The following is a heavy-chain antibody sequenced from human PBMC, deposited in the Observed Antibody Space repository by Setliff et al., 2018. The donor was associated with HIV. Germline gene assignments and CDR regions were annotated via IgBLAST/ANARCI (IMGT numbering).Heavy chain of an antibody. D-gene: IGHD3-10*01. J-gene: IGHJ5*02. CDR2: INPNGGGT. CDR3: ARVPTGYSSGRERWFDP. V-gene: IGHV1-2*06. CDR1: GYTFTGYY. Sequence: ASVKVSCKASGYTFTGYYMHWVRQAPGQGLEWMGRINPNGGGTNYAQKFQGRVTMTRDTSISTAYMELSRLRSDDTAVYYCARVPTGYSSGRERWFDPWGQGTLVTVSS.